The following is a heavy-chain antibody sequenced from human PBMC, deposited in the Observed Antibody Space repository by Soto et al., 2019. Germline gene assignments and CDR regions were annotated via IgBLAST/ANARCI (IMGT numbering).Heavy chain of an antibody. D-gene: IGHD3-10*01. CDR1: GGSFSGYY. V-gene: IGHV4-34*01. J-gene: IGHJ4*02. CDR3: ARGLEGSGRSTHFDY. Sequence: SETLSLTCAVYGGSFSGYYWSWIRQPPGKGLEWIGEINHSGSTNYNPSLKSRVTISVDTSKNQFSLKLSSVTAADTAVYYCARGLEGSGRSTHFDYWGQGTLVTVSS. CDR2: INHSGST.